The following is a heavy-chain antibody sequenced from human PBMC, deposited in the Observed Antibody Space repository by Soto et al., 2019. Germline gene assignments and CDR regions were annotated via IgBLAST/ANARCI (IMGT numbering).Heavy chain of an antibody. CDR2: ISTLNGNT. CDR1: GYDYVTYA. CDR3: ARRVQVWLPDYYGMDV. D-gene: IGHD5-18*01. J-gene: IGHJ6*02. Sequence: QAQLVQSGAEVKKPGASVNVSCKASGYDYVTYAITWVRQRPGQGLEWMGWISTLNGNTNHAQKFQGRVTMTTDTSTRIVHLELTSVRSDDTAVYYCARRVQVWLPDYYGMDVRGQGTTVTVSS. V-gene: IGHV1-18*01.